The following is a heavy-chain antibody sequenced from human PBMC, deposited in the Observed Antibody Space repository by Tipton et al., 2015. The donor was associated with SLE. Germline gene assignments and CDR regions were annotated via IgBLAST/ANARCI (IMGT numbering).Heavy chain of an antibody. J-gene: IGHJ4*02. CDR1: GDSLSGSY. Sequence: TLSLTCAVHGDSLSGSYWSWIRQPPGKGLEWIGYIHYSGSTDYNPSLKSRVSISADTSKSQFSLKLNSVTAADTAVYYCVRSYQGMDWGQGTLVTVSS. D-gene: IGHD2-2*01. CDR3: VRSYQGMD. CDR2: IHYSGST. V-gene: IGHV4-59*01.